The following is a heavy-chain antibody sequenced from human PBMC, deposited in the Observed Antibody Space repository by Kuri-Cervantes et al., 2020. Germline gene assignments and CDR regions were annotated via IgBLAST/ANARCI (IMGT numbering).Heavy chain of an antibody. D-gene: IGHD3-22*01. CDR2: ISSSSSYI. Sequence: GESLKISCAASGFTFDDYAMHWVRQAPGKGLEWVSGISSSSSYIYYADSVKGRFTIFRDNAKNPLYLQMNSLRAEDTAVYYCARDQDSSGYYYPPYFDYWGQGTLVTVSS. CDR1: GFTFDDYA. CDR3: ARDQDSSGYYYPPYFDY. V-gene: IGHV3-21*01. J-gene: IGHJ4*02.